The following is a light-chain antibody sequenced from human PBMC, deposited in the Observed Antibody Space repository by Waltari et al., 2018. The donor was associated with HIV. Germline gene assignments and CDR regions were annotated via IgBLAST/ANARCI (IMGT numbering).Light chain of an antibody. Sequence: DIVMTQSPETLAVSLGDRATINCKSSQSLLYGSNNKNYLAWYQKKPGQPPELLIYWASTRESGVPDRFSGSGSETDFTLTISSLQAEDVAVYYCQQYYNIPPTFGQGTKLEIK. J-gene: IGKJ2*01. CDR3: QQYYNIPPT. CDR2: WAS. V-gene: IGKV4-1*01. CDR1: QSLLYGSNNKNY.